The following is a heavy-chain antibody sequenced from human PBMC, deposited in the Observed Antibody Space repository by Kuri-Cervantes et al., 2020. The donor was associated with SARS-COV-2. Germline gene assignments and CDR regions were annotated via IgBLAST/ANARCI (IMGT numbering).Heavy chain of an antibody. CDR3: ARLLTWFGELSGWFDP. Sequence: GGSMRLSCKGSGYSFTSYWIGWVRQMPGKGLALMGIIYPGDSDTRYSPSFQGQVTISADKSISTAYLQWSSLKASDTAMYYCARLLTWFGELSGWFDPWGQGTLVTVSS. D-gene: IGHD3-10*01. CDR2: IYPGDSDT. V-gene: IGHV5-51*01. J-gene: IGHJ5*02. CDR1: GYSFTSYW.